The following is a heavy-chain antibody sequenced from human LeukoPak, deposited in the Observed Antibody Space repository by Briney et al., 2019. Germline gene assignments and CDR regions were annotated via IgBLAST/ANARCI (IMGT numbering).Heavy chain of an antibody. CDR2: IWYDGSNK. Sequence: PGGSLRLSCAASGFTFSSYGMHWVRQAPGKGLEWVAVIWYDGSNKYYADSVKGRFTISRDNSKNTLYLQMNSLRAEDTAVYYCAKRHSSGWYDYFDYWGQGTLVTVSS. J-gene: IGHJ4*02. V-gene: IGHV3-33*06. CDR3: AKRHSSGWYDYFDY. CDR1: GFTFSSYG. D-gene: IGHD6-19*01.